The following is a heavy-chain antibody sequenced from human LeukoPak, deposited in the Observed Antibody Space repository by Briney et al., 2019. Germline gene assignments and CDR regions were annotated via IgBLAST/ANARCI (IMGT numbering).Heavy chain of an antibody. D-gene: IGHD6-13*01. CDR3: AXGEXGSSNLSXLXY. CDR1: GGFFSGYY. J-gene: IGHJ4*02. V-gene: IGHV4-34*01. CDR2: INHSGST. Sequence: SETLSLTCAVYGGFFSGYYWSWIRQPPGKGLEWIGEINHSGSTNYNPSLKSRVTISVDTSKNQFSLKLSSVTAAETAVYYCAXGEXGSSNLSXLXYWGQGTXVTVS.